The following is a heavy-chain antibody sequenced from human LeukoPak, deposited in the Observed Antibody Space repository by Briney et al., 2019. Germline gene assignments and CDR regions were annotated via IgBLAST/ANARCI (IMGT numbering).Heavy chain of an antibody. J-gene: IGHJ4*02. CDR1: GYTFTSYG. CDR2: ISAYNGNT. Sequence: ASVKVSCKASGYTFTSYGISWVRQAPGQGLEWMGWISAYNGNTNYAQKLQGRVTMTTDTSTSTAYMELRSLRSDDTAVYYCARKVGVGHSSGWYYFDYWGQGTLVTVSS. D-gene: IGHD6-19*01. V-gene: IGHV1-18*04. CDR3: ARKVGVGHSSGWYYFDY.